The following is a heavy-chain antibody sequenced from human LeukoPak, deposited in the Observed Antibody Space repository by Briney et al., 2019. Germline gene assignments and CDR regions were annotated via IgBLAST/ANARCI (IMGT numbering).Heavy chain of an antibody. J-gene: IGHJ6*03. CDR1: GFTFSSYS. CDR3: AAHGSGSYYYMDV. CDR2: ISSSSSTI. Sequence: GGSLRLSCAASGFTFSSYSMNWVRQAPGKGLEWVSYISSSSSTIYYADSVKGRFTISRDNAKNSLYLQMNSLRAEDTAVYYCAAHGSGSYYYMDVWGKGTTVTVSS. D-gene: IGHD3-10*01. V-gene: IGHV3-48*01.